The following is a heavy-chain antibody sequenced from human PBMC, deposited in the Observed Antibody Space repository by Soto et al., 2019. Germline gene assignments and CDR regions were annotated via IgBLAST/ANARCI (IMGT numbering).Heavy chain of an antibody. J-gene: IGHJ4*02. Sequence: GWSLRLSCAASGFTFNDYGMNWVRQAPGKGLEWVSSISDDGGNTYYGDSVKGRFTVSRDNSKNMLYLQMSSLRAEDTAVYYCAKRVAYRSSSAYFDYWGQGTLATVS. CDR1: GFTFNDYG. CDR2: ISDDGGNT. CDR3: AKRVAYRSSSAYFDY. V-gene: IGHV3-23*01. D-gene: IGHD6-6*01.